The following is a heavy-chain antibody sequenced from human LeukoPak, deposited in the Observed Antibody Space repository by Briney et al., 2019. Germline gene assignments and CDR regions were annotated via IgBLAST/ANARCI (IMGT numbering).Heavy chain of an antibody. Sequence: GGSLRLSCASSGFTFSSYGMHWVRQAPGKGLEWVAFIRYDGSNKYYADSVKGRFTISRDTPKNTPYLEMNNLRDEDTAVYYCAISTYDYWGQGTLVTVSS. CDR3: AISTYDY. D-gene: IGHD2-2*01. V-gene: IGHV3-30*02. J-gene: IGHJ4*02. CDR1: GFTFSSYG. CDR2: IRYDGSNK.